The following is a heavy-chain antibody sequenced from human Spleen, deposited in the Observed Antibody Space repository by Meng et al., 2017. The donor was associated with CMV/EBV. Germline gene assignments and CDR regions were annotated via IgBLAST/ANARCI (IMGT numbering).Heavy chain of an antibody. V-gene: IGHV1-46*01. D-gene: IGHD5-24*01. Sequence: SVKVSCKASGYTFTNNLMHWLRQAPGQGLEWMGVINPTGGSTIYAQKFQGRVTMTSDTSTSTVDMELSSLTSEDTAVYYCARRSTMAYAFDIWGQGTMVTVSS. CDR1: GYTFTNNL. J-gene: IGHJ3*02. CDR3: ARRSTMAYAFDI. CDR2: INPTGGST.